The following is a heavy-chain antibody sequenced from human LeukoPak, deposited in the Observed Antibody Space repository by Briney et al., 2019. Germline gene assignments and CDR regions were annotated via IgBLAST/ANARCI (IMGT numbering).Heavy chain of an antibody. V-gene: IGHV3-74*01. CDR2: INSDGSST. CDR1: GFTFSSYW. D-gene: IGHD3-10*01. CDR3: ARTYYGSGSYYWYAFDI. J-gene: IGHJ3*02. Sequence: PGGSLRLSCAASGFTFSSYWMHWVRQAPGKGLVWVSRINSDGSSTSYADSVKGRFTISRGNSKNTLYLQMNSLRAEDTAVYYCARTYYGSGSYYWYAFDIWGQGTMVTVSS.